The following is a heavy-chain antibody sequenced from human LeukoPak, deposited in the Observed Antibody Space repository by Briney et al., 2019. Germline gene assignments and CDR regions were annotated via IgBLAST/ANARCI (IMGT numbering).Heavy chain of an antibody. CDR1: GGTFSSYA. Sequence: SVKVSCKASGGTFSSYAISWVRQAPGQGLEWMGGIIPIFGTANYAQKFQGRVTITADESTSTAYMELSSLRSEDTAVYYCARDQEGGCSSTSCYTFPHAFDIWGQGTMVTVSS. V-gene: IGHV1-69*01. D-gene: IGHD2-2*02. CDR3: ARDQEGGCSSTSCYTFPHAFDI. CDR2: IIPIFGTA. J-gene: IGHJ3*02.